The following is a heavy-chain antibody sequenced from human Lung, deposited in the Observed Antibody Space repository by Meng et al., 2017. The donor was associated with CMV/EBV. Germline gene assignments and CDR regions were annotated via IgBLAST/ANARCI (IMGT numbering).Heavy chain of an antibody. CDR1: GYSISSGYY. D-gene: IGHD2-8*01. J-gene: IGHJ3*02. Sequence: SXTXSLXCTVSGYSISSGYYWGWIRQPPGKGLEWIGSIYHSGSTYYNPSLKSRVTISVDTSKNQFSLKLTSVTAADTAVYYCARDGRYCTNGVCSYDAFDIWXQGTMVTVSS. CDR2: IYHSGST. V-gene: IGHV4-38-2*02. CDR3: ARDGRYCTNGVCSYDAFDI.